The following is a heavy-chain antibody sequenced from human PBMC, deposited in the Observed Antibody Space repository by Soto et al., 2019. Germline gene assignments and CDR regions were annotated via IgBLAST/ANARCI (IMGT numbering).Heavy chain of an antibody. CDR3: ARDLYGGSSRFDF. CDR1: GFTFSNNG. CDR2: ISSDGINK. V-gene: IGHV3-30*03. J-gene: IGHJ4*02. Sequence: QVQLVESGGGAVQPGRSLRLSCAASGFTFSNNGIHWVRQDPGKGREWVAVISSDGINKYYADSVKGRSTISRDNSKNTVFLQMNSLRVEDAAVVYCARDLYGGSSRFDFWGQGTLVTVSS. D-gene: IGHD2-15*01.